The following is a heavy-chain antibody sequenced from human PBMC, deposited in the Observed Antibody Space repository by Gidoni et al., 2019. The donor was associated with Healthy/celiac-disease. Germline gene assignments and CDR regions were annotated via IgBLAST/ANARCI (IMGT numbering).Heavy chain of an antibody. D-gene: IGHD6-6*01. CDR2: IRSKANSYAT. V-gene: IGHV3-73*01. Sequence: EVQLVESGVGLVQPGGSLTLSCAASGFPFSGSAMHWVRQASGKGLEWVCRIRSKANSYATAYAASVKGRFTISRDDSKNTAYLQMNSLKTEDTAVYYCTNSLGSSSYHYYGMDVWGQGTTVTVSS. CDR3: TNSLGSSSYHYYGMDV. CDR1: GFPFSGSA. J-gene: IGHJ6*02.